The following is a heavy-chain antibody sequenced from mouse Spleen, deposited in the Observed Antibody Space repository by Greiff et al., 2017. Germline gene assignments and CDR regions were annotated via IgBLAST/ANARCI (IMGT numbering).Heavy chain of an antibody. CDR2: INPNNGGT. V-gene: IGHV1-26*01. J-gene: IGHJ1*03. CDR1: GYTFTDYY. CDR3: ARPYYYGSSYDFDV. D-gene: IGHD1-1*01. Sequence: EVQLQQSGPELVKTGASVKISCKASGYTFTDYYMNWVKQSHGKSLEWIGDINPNNGGTSYNQKFKGKATLTVDKSSSTAYMELRSLTSEDSAVYYCARPYYYGSSYDFDVWGTGTTVTVSS.